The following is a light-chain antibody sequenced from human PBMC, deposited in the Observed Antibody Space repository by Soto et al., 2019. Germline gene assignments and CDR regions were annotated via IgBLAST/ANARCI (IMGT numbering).Light chain of an antibody. V-gene: IGKV3-20*01. CDR2: GAS. Sequence: EIVLTQSPGTLSLSPVERATLSCRASQTVSSTYLAWYQQKPGQAPRLLIYGASSRATGIPDRFSGSGSGTDFTLTISRLEPEDCAVYYCQQYGNSPRTFGQGTKVEIK. CDR1: QTVSSTY. CDR3: QQYGNSPRT. J-gene: IGKJ1*01.